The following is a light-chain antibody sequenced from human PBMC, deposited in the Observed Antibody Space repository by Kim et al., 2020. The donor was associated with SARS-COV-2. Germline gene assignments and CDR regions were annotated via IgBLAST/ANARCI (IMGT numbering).Light chain of an antibody. CDR3: QSYNRSNVV. V-gene: IGLV6-57*03. J-gene: IGLJ2*01. Sequence: GKPVTSSFTRSHGRIDDNYGQWYRHHPGGVPSTVSYEKDQRPSGVSDRFCSSRDDSSNAASLSIAGRKTEDEADYYCQSYNRSNVVFGGGTQLSFL. CDR2: EKD. CDR1: HGRIDDNY.